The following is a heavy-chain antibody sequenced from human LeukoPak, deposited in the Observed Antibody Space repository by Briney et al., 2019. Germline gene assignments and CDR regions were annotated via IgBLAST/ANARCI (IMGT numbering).Heavy chain of an antibody. Sequence: SETLSLTCTVSGGSISSSSYYWGWIRQPPGKGLEWIGSIYYSGSTYYNPSLKSRVTISVDTSKNQFSLKLSSVTAADTVVYYCARGGYYGSGNDFRFDPWGQGTLVTVSS. J-gene: IGHJ5*02. D-gene: IGHD3-10*01. CDR3: ARGGYYGSGNDFRFDP. V-gene: IGHV4-39*07. CDR1: GGSISSSSYY. CDR2: IYYSGST.